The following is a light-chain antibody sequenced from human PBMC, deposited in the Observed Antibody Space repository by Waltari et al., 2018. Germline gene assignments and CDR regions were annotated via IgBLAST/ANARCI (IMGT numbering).Light chain of an antibody. CDR3: SSRDSSGDVV. CDR2: GKN. CDR1: ILRVYY. V-gene: IGLV3-19*01. Sequence: SSELTQDPAVSVALGQTVRITCQGDILRVYYPNWCQQKPGQAPLLVIYGKNNRPSGIPDRFSASPSRNTASLTIPGAQAEDEAHYYCSSRDSSGDVVFGGGTKLTVL. J-gene: IGLJ2*01.